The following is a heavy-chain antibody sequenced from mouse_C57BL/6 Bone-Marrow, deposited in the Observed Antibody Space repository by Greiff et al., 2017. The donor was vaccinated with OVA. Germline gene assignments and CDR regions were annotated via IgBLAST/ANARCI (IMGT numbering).Heavy chain of an antibody. V-gene: IGHV7-1*01. J-gene: IGHJ1*03. Sequence: EVNLVESGGGLVQSGRSLRLSCATSGFTFSDFYMEWVRQAPGKGLEWIAASRNKANDYTTEYSASVKGRFIVSRDTSQSILYLQMNALRAEDTAIYYCARDAGSSYYWYFDVWGTGTTVTVSS. CDR1: GFTFSDFY. D-gene: IGHD1-1*01. CDR3: ARDAGSSYYWYFDV. CDR2: SRNKANDYTT.